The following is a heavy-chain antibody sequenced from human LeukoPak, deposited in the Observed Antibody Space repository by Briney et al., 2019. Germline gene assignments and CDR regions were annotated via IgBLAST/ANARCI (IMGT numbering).Heavy chain of an antibody. D-gene: IGHD3-10*01. V-gene: IGHV3-74*01. Sequence: PGGSLRLSCAASGFTFSSYWMHWVRQAPGKGLVWVSRINSDGSSTSYADSVKGRFTISRDNAKNTLYLQMNSLRAEDTAVYYCARSPQVLTMVRGVIQGYNWFDPWGQGTLVTVSS. J-gene: IGHJ5*02. CDR2: INSDGSST. CDR3: ARSPQVLTMVRGVIQGYNWFDP. CDR1: GFTFSSYW.